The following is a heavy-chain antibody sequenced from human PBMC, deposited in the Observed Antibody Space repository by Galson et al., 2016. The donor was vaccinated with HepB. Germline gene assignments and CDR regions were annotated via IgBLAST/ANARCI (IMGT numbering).Heavy chain of an antibody. D-gene: IGHD5-18*01. CDR3: ARGGGPLGTAMVVDPFDY. J-gene: IGHJ4*02. CDR2: TYYRSKWYN. CDR1: GDSVSSNSAA. V-gene: IGHV6-1*01. Sequence: CAISGDSVSSNSAAWHWIRQSPSRGLERLGRTYYRSKWYNDYAISVKGRITINPDTSKNQFYLQLNSVTPEDTAVYYCARGGGPLGTAMVVDPFDYWGQGILVTVSS.